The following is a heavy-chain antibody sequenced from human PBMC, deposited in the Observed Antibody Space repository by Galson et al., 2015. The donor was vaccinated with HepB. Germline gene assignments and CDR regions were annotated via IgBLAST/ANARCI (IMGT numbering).Heavy chain of an antibody. CDR3: ARHPSAMVRGVLGCGMDV. CDR2: IYTSGST. V-gene: IGHV4-4*07. CDR1: GGSISSYY. Sequence: ETLSLTCTVSGGSISSYYWSWIRRPAGKGLEWIGRIYTSGSTNYNPSLKSRVTMSVDTSKNQFSLKLSSVTAADAAVYYCARHPSAMVRGVLGCGMDVWDQGTTVTVSS. J-gene: IGHJ6*02. D-gene: IGHD3-10*01.